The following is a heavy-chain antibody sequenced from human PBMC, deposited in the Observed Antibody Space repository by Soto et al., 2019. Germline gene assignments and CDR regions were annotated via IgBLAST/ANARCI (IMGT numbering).Heavy chain of an antibody. Sequence: QVQLQESGPGLVKPSQTLSLTCTVSGGSITSDYSCWSWIRQPPGEGLEWIGHIFDSGTTYTNPSLRSQVAISLDTSKNNFSLTLSSVTAADTAVYYWARGPSGDKVHYWGQGALVTVSS. V-gene: IGHV4-30-4*01. J-gene: IGHJ4*02. D-gene: IGHD7-27*01. CDR1: GGSITSDYSC. CDR2: IFDSGTT. CDR3: ARGPSGDKVHY.